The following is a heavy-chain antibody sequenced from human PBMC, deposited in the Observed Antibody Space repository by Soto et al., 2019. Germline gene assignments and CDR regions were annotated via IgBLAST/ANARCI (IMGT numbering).Heavy chain of an antibody. CDR3: ASGIAARPPYYYYGMDV. V-gene: IGHV5-51*01. CDR2: IYPGDSDT. J-gene: IGHJ6*02. Sequence: GGSLKISCKGSGYSFTSYWIGWVRQMPGKGLEWMGIIYPGDSDTRYSPSFQGQVTISADKSISTAYLQWSSLKASDTAMYYCASGIAARPPYYYYGMDVWGQGTTVTVS. CDR1: GYSFTSYW. D-gene: IGHD6-6*01.